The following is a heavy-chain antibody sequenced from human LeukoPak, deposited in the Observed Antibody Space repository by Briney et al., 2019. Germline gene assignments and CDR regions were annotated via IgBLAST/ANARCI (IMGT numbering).Heavy chain of an antibody. Sequence: ASVKVSCKASGYTFTGYYMHWVRQAPGQGLEWMGWINPNSGGTNYAQKFQGRVTMTRDTSINTAYMELSRLRSDDTAVYHCARDREGAMAVAGYYFDYWGQGTLVAVSS. V-gene: IGHV1-2*02. CDR2: INPNSGGT. CDR1: GYTFTGYY. J-gene: IGHJ4*02. CDR3: ARDREGAMAVAGYYFDY. D-gene: IGHD6-19*01.